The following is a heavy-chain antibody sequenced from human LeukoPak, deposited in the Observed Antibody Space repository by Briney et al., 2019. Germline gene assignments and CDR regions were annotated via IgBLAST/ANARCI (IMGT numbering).Heavy chain of an antibody. CDR1: GGSFSGYY. V-gene: IGHV4-34*01. CDR3: ARGSRLTIAARRAGWFDP. J-gene: IGHJ5*02. Sequence: SETLSLTCAVCGGSFSGYYWSWIRQPPGKGLEWIGENNHSGSANYNPSLKSRVTISVDTSKNQFSLKLSSVTAADTAVYYCARGSRLTIAARRAGWFDPWGQGTLVTVSS. CDR2: NNHSGSA. D-gene: IGHD6-6*01.